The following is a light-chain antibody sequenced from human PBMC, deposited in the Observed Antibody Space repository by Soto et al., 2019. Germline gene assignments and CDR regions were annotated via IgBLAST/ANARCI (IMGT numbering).Light chain of an antibody. CDR1: IDDVTAYYR. Sequence: QSVLTQPPSVSGSPGQSVTISCSGTIDDVTAYYRVSWYQQTPGTAPKLMIYDVGNRPSGVPDRFSGSRSGNTASLTISGLQAEDEGDYYCSVYTRTSTYVFGTGTKATVL. V-gene: IGLV2-18*01. CDR2: DVG. CDR3: SVYTRTSTYV. J-gene: IGLJ1*01.